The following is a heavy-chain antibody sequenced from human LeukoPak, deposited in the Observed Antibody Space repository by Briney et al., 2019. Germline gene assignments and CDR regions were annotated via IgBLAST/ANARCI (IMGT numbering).Heavy chain of an antibody. D-gene: IGHD5-12*01. CDR2: ISYDGSNK. J-gene: IGHJ4*02. CDR3: ARVGIGKVATSGRFDY. V-gene: IGHV3-30-3*01. Sequence: GGSLRLSCAASGFTFSSYWMSWVRQAPGKGLEWVAVISYDGSNKYYADSVKGRFTISRDNSKNTLYLQMNSLRAEDTAVYYCARVGIGKVATSGRFDYWGQGTLVTVSS. CDR1: GFTFSSYW.